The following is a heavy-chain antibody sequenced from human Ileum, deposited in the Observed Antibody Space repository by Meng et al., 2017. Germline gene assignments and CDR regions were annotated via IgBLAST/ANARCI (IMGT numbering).Heavy chain of an antibody. Sequence: QVQLQQSVPRLVRPSDTWSLACSVAGGSVSSGSYYWSWIRQPPGKGLEWIGHIYYSGSTNYNPSLKSRVTISVDMSKNQFSLKLNSVTAADTAIYFCARSSTSPASYFFDYWGQGTLVTVSS. J-gene: IGHJ4*02. CDR2: IYYSGST. CDR3: ARSSTSPASYFFDY. D-gene: IGHD6-6*01. V-gene: IGHV4-61*01. CDR1: GGSVSSGSYY.